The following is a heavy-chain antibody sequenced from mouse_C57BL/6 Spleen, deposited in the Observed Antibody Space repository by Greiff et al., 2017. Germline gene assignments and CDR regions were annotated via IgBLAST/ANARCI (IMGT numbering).Heavy chain of an antibody. CDR2: INPSSGYT. V-gene: IGHV1-7*01. J-gene: IGHJ2*01. Sequence: QVQLKQSGAELAKPGASVKLSCKASGYTFTSYWMHWVKQRPGQGLEWIGYINPSSGYTKYNQKFKDKATLTADKSSSTAYMQLSSLTYEDSAVYYCARWGHTTVVAKDYFDYWGQGTTLTVSS. D-gene: IGHD1-1*01. CDR1: GYTFTSYW. CDR3: ARWGHTTVVAKDYFDY.